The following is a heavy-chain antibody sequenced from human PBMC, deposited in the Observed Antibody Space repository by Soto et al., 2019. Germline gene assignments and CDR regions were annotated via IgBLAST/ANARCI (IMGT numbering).Heavy chain of an antibody. V-gene: IGHV4-34*01. J-gene: IGHJ3*02. CDR2: INHSGNN. CDR3: ARGGSNDWQVAFDI. D-gene: IGHD3-9*01. Sequence: SETLSLTCVVSGGSFSTYHYNWIRHSPGKGLEWIGEINHSGNNNYSPSLKSRVTMSLDTSKNQFSLKLTSVTAADTAVYYCARGGSNDWQVAFDIWGQGTMVTVS. CDR1: GGSFSTYH.